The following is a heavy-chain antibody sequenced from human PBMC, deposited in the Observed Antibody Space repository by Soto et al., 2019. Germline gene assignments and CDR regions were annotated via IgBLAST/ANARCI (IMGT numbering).Heavy chain of an antibody. CDR3: AKDGVGWVTTVSYFDS. Sequence: EVQLLESGGGLVQSGGSLRLSCAASGFTFSSFAMNWVRQAPGKGLEWVSTSSVRGDTTTYPDSVKGRFTISRDNSMDTLYLQMNSLRAEDTALYFCAKDGVGWVTTVSYFDSWGQGTRVTVSS. D-gene: IGHD4-4*01. V-gene: IGHV3-23*01. J-gene: IGHJ4*02. CDR2: SSVRGDTT. CDR1: GFTFSSFA.